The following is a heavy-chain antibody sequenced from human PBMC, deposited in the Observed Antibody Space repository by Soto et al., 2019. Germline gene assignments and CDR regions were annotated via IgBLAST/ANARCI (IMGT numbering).Heavy chain of an antibody. CDR2: IYYSGST. CDR3: ARVKGNYYDSSGYYFGVHYFDY. V-gene: IGHV4-31*03. CDR1: GGSISSGGYY. J-gene: IGHJ4*02. Sequence: PSETLSLTCTVSGGSISSGGYYWSWIRQHPGKGLEWIGYIYYSGSTYYNPSLKSRVTISVDTSKNQFSLKLSSVTAADTAVYYCARVKGNYYDSSGYYFGVHYFDYWGQGTLVTVSS. D-gene: IGHD3-22*01.